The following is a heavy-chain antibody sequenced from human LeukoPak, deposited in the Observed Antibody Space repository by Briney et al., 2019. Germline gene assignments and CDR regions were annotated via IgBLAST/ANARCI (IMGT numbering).Heavy chain of an antibody. CDR3: AGGGLLEWLVY. CDR1: GGSISSSNW. J-gene: IGHJ4*02. Sequence: SGTLSLTCAVSGGSISSSNWWSWVRQPPGKGLEWIGQIYHSGSTNYNPSLKSRVAISVDTSKNQFSLKLSSVTAADTAVYYCAGGGLLEWLVYWGQGTLVTVSS. CDR2: IYHSGST. V-gene: IGHV4-4*02. D-gene: IGHD3-3*01.